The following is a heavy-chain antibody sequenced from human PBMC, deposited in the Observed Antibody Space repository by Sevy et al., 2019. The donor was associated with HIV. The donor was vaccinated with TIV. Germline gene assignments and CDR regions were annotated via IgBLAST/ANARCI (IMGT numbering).Heavy chain of an antibody. CDR1: GFTFSSYS. Sequence: GGSLRLSCAASGFTFSSYSMNWVRQAPGKGLEWVSSISSSSSYIYYADSVKGQFPISRDNAKNSLYLQMNSLRAEDTAVYYCAREELYGDYGFDYWGQGTLVTVSS. CDR2: ISSSSSYI. J-gene: IGHJ4*02. CDR3: AREELYGDYGFDY. V-gene: IGHV3-21*01. D-gene: IGHD4-17*01.